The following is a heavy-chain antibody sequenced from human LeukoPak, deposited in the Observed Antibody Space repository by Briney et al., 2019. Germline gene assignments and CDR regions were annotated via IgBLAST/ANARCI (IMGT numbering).Heavy chain of an antibody. J-gene: IGHJ1*01. CDR2: IDASGEST. D-gene: IGHD2-2*02. Sequence: ASVKVSCKASGYTFTSYPIHWVRQAPGQRPEWMGIIDASGESTTYAQKFQGRVTLNGDTSTSTVYMELSSLRSEDTAVYYCARGCGDSRCYIVQHWGQGTLVTVSS. V-gene: IGHV1-46*03. CDR3: ARGCGDSRCYIVQH. CDR1: GYTFTSYP.